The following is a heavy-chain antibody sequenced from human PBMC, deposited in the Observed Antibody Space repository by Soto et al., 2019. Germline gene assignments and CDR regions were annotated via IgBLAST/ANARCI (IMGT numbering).Heavy chain of an antibody. CDR1: GGSFSGYY. CDR3: ARGSRVYGGDYVGYYYYGMDV. J-gene: IGHJ6*02. V-gene: IGHV4-34*01. D-gene: IGHD4-17*01. CDR2: INHSGST. Sequence: SETLSLTCAVYGGSFSGYYWSWIRQPPGKGLEWIGEINHSGSTNYNPSLKSRGTISLDTSKNQFSMKLSSVTAADTAVYYCARGSRVYGGDYVGYYYYGMDVWGQGTTVTVSS.